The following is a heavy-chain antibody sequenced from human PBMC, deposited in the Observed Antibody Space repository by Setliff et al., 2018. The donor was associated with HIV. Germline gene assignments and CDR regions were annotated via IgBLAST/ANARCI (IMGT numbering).Heavy chain of an antibody. CDR3: ARDRGGNSGGFYDPPLDV. CDR1: GFTFDDYT. J-gene: IGHJ4*02. D-gene: IGHD1-26*01. V-gene: IGHV3-53*01. Sequence: HPGGSLRLSCAASGFTFDDYTMHWVRQAPGKGLEWVSIIYSGGSTFYADSVKGRFTISRDIFKNIFYLQMNSLRAEDTAVYYCARDRGGNSGGFYDPPLDVWGLGTLVTVSS. CDR2: IYSGGST.